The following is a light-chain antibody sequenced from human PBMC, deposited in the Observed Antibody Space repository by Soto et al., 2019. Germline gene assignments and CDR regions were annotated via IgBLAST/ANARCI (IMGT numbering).Light chain of an antibody. V-gene: IGKV3-20*01. CDR2: GVS. J-gene: IGKJ5*01. CDR1: ESLTSDY. CDR3: QQYGSLPIT. Sequence: EIVLTQSPGTLSLSPGERATLSCRANESLTSDYVAWYQQKPGLAPRLLIYGVSNRATGIPDRFGGSGSATYFTLTISRLEPEDFAVYYCQQYGSLPITFGQGTRLEI.